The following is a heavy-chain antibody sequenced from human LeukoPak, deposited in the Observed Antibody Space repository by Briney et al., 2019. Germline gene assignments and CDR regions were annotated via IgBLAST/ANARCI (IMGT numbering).Heavy chain of an antibody. CDR2: ISSNGGST. CDR3: ARGAMATIPIYFDY. D-gene: IGHD5-24*01. Sequence: GSLRPSCAASGFTFSSYAMHWVRQAPGKGLEYVSAISSNGGSTYYANSVKGRFTISRDNSKNTLYLQMGSLRAEDMAVYYCARGAMATIPIYFDYWGQGTLVTVSS. CDR1: GFTFSSYA. J-gene: IGHJ4*02. V-gene: IGHV3-64*01.